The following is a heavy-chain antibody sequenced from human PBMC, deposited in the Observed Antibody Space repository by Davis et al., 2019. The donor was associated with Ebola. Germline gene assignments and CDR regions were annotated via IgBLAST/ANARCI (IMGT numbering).Heavy chain of an antibody. D-gene: IGHD2-15*01. V-gene: IGHV3-23*01. Sequence: PGGSLRLSCAASGFTFNNHAMSWVRQTPGKGLEWVSSISTSGTTTSYADSVRGRFTISRDDSKNTVFLEMNGLRAEDTAVYYCAKDLYWWSASDVWGQGTTVTVSS. CDR3: AKDLYWWSASDV. J-gene: IGHJ6*02. CDR1: GFTFNNHA. CDR2: ISTSGTTT.